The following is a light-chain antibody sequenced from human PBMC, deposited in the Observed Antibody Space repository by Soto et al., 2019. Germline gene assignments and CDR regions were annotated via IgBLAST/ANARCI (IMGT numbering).Light chain of an antibody. CDR2: RAS. CDR1: QNINSW. CDR3: QEYNTYSGV. Sequence: DIQMTQSPSSLSASVGDRVTISCRASQNINSWLAWYQQKPGKAPKLLISRASYFESGVPSRFSGSGSGTEFTLTISSLQPDDFATYYCQEYNTYSGVFGQGTKVEIK. V-gene: IGKV1-5*03. J-gene: IGKJ1*01.